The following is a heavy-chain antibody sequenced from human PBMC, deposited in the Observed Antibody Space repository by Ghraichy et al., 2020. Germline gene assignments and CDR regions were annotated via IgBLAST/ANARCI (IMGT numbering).Heavy chain of an antibody. V-gene: IGHV3-48*02. D-gene: IGHD4-23*01. CDR2: ITSSGRTV. Sequence: LSLTCVGSGFTLSTYSMNWVRQSPGKGLEWVSYITSSGRTVSYADSVKGRFTISRDNAQNSLHLQMNSLRDEDTAVYYCARGSKVVRFFYYDGMDVWGQGTPVTVSS. CDR1: GFTLSTYS. CDR3: ARGSKVVRFFYYDGMDV. J-gene: IGHJ6*02.